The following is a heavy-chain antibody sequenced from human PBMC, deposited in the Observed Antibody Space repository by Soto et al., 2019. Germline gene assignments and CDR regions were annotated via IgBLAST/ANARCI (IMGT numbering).Heavy chain of an antibody. V-gene: IGHV3-7*01. J-gene: IGHJ6*02. CDR3: AREGVYSYGLHYGMEV. D-gene: IGHD5-18*01. Sequence: GGSLRLSCAASGFTFSSYWMSWVRQAPGKGLEWVANIKQDGSEKYYVDSVKGRFTISRDNAKNSLYLQMNSLRAEDTAVYYCAREGVYSYGLHYGMEVWGQGTLVTVSS. CDR2: IKQDGSEK. CDR1: GFTFSSYW.